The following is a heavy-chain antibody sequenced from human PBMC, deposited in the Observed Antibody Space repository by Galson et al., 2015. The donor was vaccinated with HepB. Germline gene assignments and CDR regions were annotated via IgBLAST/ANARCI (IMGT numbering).Heavy chain of an antibody. J-gene: IGHJ6*04. D-gene: IGHD6-13*01. CDR1: GFTFSSYA. CDR3: ANGGIGGPAALDV. CDR2: ITGSGST. V-gene: IGHV3-23*01. Sequence: SLRLSCAASGFTFSSYAMSWVRQAPGKGLEWVSSITGSGSTYYADSVKGRFTISRDSYKDTLYLQMNSLKAEDTAVYSCANGGIGGPAALDVWGKGTTVTVSS.